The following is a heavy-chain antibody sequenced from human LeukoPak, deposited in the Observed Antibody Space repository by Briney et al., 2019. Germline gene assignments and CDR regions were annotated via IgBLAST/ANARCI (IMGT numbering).Heavy chain of an antibody. CDR1: GFSFSSYS. CDR3: SGGVVTAVSSPGY. J-gene: IGHJ4*02. V-gene: IGHV3-23*01. D-gene: IGHD2-15*01. CDR2: INDDVT. Sequence: GGPLRLSCTASGFSFSSYSMSWVRQPPGKGLEWISAINDDVTYYRDSVKGRFTVSRDNSRNTLYLQLNSLRAEDTAVYYCSGGVVTAVSSPGYWGQGTLVTVSS.